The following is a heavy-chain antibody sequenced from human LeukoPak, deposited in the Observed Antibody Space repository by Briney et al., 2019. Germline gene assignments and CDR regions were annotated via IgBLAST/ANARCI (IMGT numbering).Heavy chain of an antibody. CDR2: VSARGDYT. CDR1: GFTFSNYA. V-gene: IGHV3-23*01. D-gene: IGHD1-26*01. Sequence: GGSLRLSCAASGFTFSNYAMSWVRQAPGKGLDWVSIVSARGDYTYYADSVKGRFTISRDNSKNTLYLQLNSLRAEDTAVYYCAKDNNSYPTYFDYWGQGTLVTVSS. J-gene: IGHJ4*02. CDR3: AKDNNSYPTYFDY.